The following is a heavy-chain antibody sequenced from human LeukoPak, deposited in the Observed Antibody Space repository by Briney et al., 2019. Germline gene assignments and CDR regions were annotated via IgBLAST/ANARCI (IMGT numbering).Heavy chain of an antibody. CDR1: GFTFDDYG. CDR3: ARPRLRDYYFDY. V-gene: IGHV3-20*04. J-gene: IGHJ4*02. Sequence: GGSARLSCAASGFTFDDYGMSWARQAPGKGPEWVSGINWSGGSIGYPDSVRGRFALSRDNAKNSQYLQMNSLRAEDTALYYCARPRLRDYYFDYWGQKTVLRVSS. CDR2: INWSGGSI. D-gene: IGHD4-17*01.